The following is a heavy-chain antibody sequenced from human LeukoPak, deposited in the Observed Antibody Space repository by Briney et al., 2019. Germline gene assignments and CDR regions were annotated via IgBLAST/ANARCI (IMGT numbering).Heavy chain of an antibody. CDR1: GVSISSYY. Sequence: PSETLSLTCTVSGVSISSYYWSWIRQPPGKGLEWIGYTYYSGSTNYNPSLKSRVTISVDTSKNQFSLKLSSVTAADTAVYYCARGYSSSRPGYWGQGTLVTVSS. CDR2: TYYSGST. D-gene: IGHD6-13*01. CDR3: ARGYSSSRPGY. V-gene: IGHV4-59*08. J-gene: IGHJ4*02.